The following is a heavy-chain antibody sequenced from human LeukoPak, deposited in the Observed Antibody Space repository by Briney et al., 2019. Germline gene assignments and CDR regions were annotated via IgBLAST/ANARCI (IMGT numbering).Heavy chain of an antibody. Sequence: GGSLRLSCAASGYTFSSYAMSWVRQAPGKGLEWVSYISSSGSTIYYADSVKGRFTISRDNAKNSLYLQMNSLRAEDTAVYYCARTHCSSTSCLYYFDYWGQGTLVTVSS. J-gene: IGHJ4*02. CDR1: GYTFSSYA. CDR3: ARTHCSSTSCLYYFDY. D-gene: IGHD2-2*01. V-gene: IGHV3-48*04. CDR2: ISSSGSTI.